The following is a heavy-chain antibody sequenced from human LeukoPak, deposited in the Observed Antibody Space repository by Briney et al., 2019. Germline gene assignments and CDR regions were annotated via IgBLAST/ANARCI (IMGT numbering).Heavy chain of an antibody. CDR2: IIPILGIA. CDR1: GGTFSSYA. D-gene: IGHD1-1*01. Sequence: WASVKVSCKASGGTFSSYAISWVRQAPGQGLEWMGRIIPILGIANYAQKFQGRVTITADKSTSTAYMELSSLRSEDTAVYYCARSGPRDNWNDDYWGQGTLLTVSS. CDR3: ARSGPRDNWNDDY. V-gene: IGHV1-69*04. J-gene: IGHJ4*02.